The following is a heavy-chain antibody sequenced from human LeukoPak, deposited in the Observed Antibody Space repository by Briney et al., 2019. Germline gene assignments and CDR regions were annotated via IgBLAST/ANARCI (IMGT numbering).Heavy chain of an antibody. V-gene: IGHV1-69*05. CDR3: ARGRGYTMKGGFDY. CDR2: IIPIFGTA. Sequence: GSSVKVSCKASGYTFTSYAISWVRQAPGQGLEWMGGIIPIFGTANYAQKFQGRVTITTDESTSTAYMELSSLRSEDTAVYYCARGRGYTMKGGFDYWGQGTLVTVSS. D-gene: IGHD3-22*01. CDR1: GYTFTSYA. J-gene: IGHJ4*02.